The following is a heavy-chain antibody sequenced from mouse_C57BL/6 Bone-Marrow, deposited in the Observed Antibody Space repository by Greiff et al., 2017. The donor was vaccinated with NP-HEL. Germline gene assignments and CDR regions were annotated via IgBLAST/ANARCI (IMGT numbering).Heavy chain of an antibody. CDR2: ISSGGSYT. D-gene: IGHD4-1*02. Sequence: EVQLVESGGDLVKPGGSLKLSCAASGFTFSSYGLSWVRQTPDKRLEWVATISSGGSYTYYPDSVKGRFTISRDNAKNTLYLQMSSLKSEDTAMYYCARRNWGLDYWGQGTTLTVSS. CDR1: GFTFSSYG. V-gene: IGHV5-6*01. J-gene: IGHJ2*01. CDR3: ARRNWGLDY.